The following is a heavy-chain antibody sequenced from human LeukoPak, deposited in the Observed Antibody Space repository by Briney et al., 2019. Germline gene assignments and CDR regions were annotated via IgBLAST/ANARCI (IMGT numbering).Heavy chain of an antibody. CDR3: VRDDQWAFDI. J-gene: IGHJ3*02. CDR1: GFTFSAFP. CDR2: IKENSASI. D-gene: IGHD2-8*01. Sequence: GGPLRLSCAASGFTFSAFPMNWVRQAPGKGLEWLSHIKENSASIYYADSVRGRFTISRDEAKKSQYLQMNSLRAEDTAIYYCVRDDQWAFDIWGQGTMVTVSP. V-gene: IGHV3-48*01.